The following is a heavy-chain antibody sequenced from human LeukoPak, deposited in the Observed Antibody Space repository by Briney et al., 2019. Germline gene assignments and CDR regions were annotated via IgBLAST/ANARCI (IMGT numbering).Heavy chain of an antibody. CDR2: INSNGGTT. V-gene: IGHV3-64D*09. CDR3: VKMGTYYYDSSGSNY. D-gene: IGHD3-22*01. CDR1: GFTFSSYW. J-gene: IGHJ4*02. Sequence: GGSLRLSCAASGFTFSSYWMHWVRQAPGKGLEYVSAINSNGGTTYYSDSVKGRFTISRDNSKNTLYLQMSSLRAEDTAVYYCVKMGTYYYDSSGSNYWGQGTLVTVSS.